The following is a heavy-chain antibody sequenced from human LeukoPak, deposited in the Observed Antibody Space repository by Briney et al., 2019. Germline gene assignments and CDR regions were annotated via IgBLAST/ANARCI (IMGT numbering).Heavy chain of an antibody. CDR1: GFTFRSYA. V-gene: IGHV3-23*01. Sequence: GGSLRLSCAVSGFTFRSYAMSWARQAPGKGLEWVSAISGSGGSTYYADSVKGRFTISRDNSKNTLYLQMNSLRAEDTAVYYCAKCHDPLVLLFDYWGQGTLVTVSS. D-gene: IGHD1-1*01. CDR2: ISGSGGST. J-gene: IGHJ4*02. CDR3: AKCHDPLVLLFDY.